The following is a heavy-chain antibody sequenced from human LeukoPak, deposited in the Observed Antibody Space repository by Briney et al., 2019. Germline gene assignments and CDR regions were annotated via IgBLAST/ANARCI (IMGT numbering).Heavy chain of an antibody. CDR3: ARRYSYGSGMYGLDV. CDR1: GGSFSGYY. D-gene: IGHD3-10*01. CDR2: INHSGST. J-gene: IGHJ6*02. V-gene: IGHV4-34*01. Sequence: SETLSLTCAVYGGSFSGYYWSWIRQPPGKGLEWIGEINHSGSTNYNPSLESRVTISADTSKHQLSLELSSVTAADTAEYYCARRYSYGSGMYGLDVWGQGTTVTVSS.